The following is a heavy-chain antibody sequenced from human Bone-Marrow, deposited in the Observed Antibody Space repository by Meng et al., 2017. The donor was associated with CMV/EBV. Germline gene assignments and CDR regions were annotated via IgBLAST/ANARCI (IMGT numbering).Heavy chain of an antibody. Sequence: GSLRLSCVVHGGSFSGYYWTWIRQSPGQGLEWIGEINHSGITNYNPSLKSRVTISTDTSKNQFSLRLRSVTAADTAVYYCARGTPRGDCDFWGQGNLVTVSS. CDR3: ARGTPRGDCDF. V-gene: IGHV4-34*01. CDR1: GGSFSGYY. J-gene: IGHJ4*02. CDR2: INHSGIT. D-gene: IGHD2-21*01.